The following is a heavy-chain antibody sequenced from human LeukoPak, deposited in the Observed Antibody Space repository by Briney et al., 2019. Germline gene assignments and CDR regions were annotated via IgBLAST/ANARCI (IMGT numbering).Heavy chain of an antibody. CDR2: ISESSSFI. D-gene: IGHD2-8*01. CDR1: GFTFRNYN. J-gene: IGHJ5*02. V-gene: IGHV3-21*01. Sequence: PGGSLRLSCAASGFTFRNYNMNWVRQAPGRGLEWVSSISESSSFIQYADSLKGRFAISRDNAKNSLYLQMNSLRAEDTAVYYCARQRGYCSSGVCRGWFDPWGQGTLVTVSS. CDR3: ARQRGYCSSGVCRGWFDP.